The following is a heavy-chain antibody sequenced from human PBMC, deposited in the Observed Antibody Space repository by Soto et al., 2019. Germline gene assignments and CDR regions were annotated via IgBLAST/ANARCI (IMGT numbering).Heavy chain of an antibody. Sequence: PSETLSLTCAAYGGSFSGYYWSWIRQPPGKGLEWIGEINHSGSTNYNPSLKSRVTISVDTSKNQFSLKLSSVTAADTAVYYCARVWAYYYGSGSYYYYYGMDVWGQGTTVTV. CDR3: ARVWAYYYGSGSYYYYYGMDV. CDR2: INHSGST. J-gene: IGHJ6*02. D-gene: IGHD3-10*01. V-gene: IGHV4-34*01. CDR1: GGSFSGYY.